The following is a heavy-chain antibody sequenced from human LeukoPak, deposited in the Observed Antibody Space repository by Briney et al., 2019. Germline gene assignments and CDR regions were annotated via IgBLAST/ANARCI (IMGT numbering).Heavy chain of an antibody. D-gene: IGHD3-10*01. V-gene: IGHV3-30*18. CDR1: GFTFSSYG. J-gene: IGHJ4*02. Sequence: GGSLRLSCAASGFTFSSYGMHWVRQAPGKGLEWVAVISYDGSNKYYADSAKGRFTISRDNSKNTLYLQMNSLRAEDTAVYYCAKGYYTMVRGVIIGIDYWGQGTLVTVSS. CDR2: ISYDGSNK. CDR3: AKGYYTMVRGVIIGIDY.